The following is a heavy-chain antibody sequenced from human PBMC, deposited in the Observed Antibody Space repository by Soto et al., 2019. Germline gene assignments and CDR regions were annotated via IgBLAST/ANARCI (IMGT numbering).Heavy chain of an antibody. D-gene: IGHD3-3*01. CDR2: ISANXGST. J-gene: IGHJ4*02. CDR1: RVPCCRYC. Sequence: GGSLRFSCAASRVPCCRYCMTWVRQAPGERLEWVSAISANXGSTYYADSVKGRFTISRDNSQNTLYLQMNSLRAEDTALYYFAADFWSGLNDGGQGGLVTVSS. CDR3: AADFWSGLND. V-gene: IGHV3-23*01.